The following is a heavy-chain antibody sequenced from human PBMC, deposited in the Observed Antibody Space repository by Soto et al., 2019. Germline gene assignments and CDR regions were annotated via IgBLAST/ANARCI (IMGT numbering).Heavy chain of an antibody. CDR3: AKDMAPYSSGWYSVFDP. J-gene: IGHJ5*02. CDR2: ISWNSGSI. D-gene: IGHD6-19*01. V-gene: IGHV3-9*01. CDR1: GFTFDDYA. Sequence: EVQLVESGGGLVQPGRSLRLSCAASGFTFDDYAMHWVRQAPGKGLEWVSGISWNSGSIGYADSVKGRFTISRDNAKNSLYLQMNSLRAEDTALYYCAKDMAPYSSGWYSVFDPWGQGTLVTVSS.